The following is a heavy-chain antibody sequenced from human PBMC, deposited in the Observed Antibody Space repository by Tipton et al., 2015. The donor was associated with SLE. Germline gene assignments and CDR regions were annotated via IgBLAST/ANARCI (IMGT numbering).Heavy chain of an antibody. CDR2: MHHNGST. D-gene: IGHD7-27*01. Sequence: TLSLTCTVSLYSIGSGFYRDWVRQPPGKGLEWVATMHHNGSTYYNPSLRSRVAISMDTSRNQFSLRLKSVTVAETAVYYCATGHFDFWGQGSLVTVSS. CDR1: LYSIGSGFY. J-gene: IGHJ5*01. CDR3: ATGHFDF. V-gene: IGHV4-38-2*02.